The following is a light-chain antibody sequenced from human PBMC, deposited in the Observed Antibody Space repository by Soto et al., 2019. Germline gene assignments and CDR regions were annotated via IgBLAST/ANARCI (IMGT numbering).Light chain of an antibody. V-gene: IGKV1-5*03. CDR2: KAS. Sequence: DIQMTQSPSTLSASVGDRVTITCRASQSIRSWLAWYQQKPGKAPKLLIYKASSLESGVPSRFSGSGSGTEFTLTISSLQPDDFATYYCQQYNNYWTFSQGTKVEVK. CDR3: QQYNNYWT. J-gene: IGKJ1*01. CDR1: QSIRSW.